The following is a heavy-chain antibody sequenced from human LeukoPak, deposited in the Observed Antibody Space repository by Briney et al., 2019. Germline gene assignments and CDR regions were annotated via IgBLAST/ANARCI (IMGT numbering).Heavy chain of an antibody. J-gene: IGHJ4*02. D-gene: IGHD3-10*01. CDR2: ISGSGGST. V-gene: IGHV3-23*01. CDR1: GFTFSSYA. Sequence: GGSLRLSCAASGFTFSSYAMSWVRQAPGKGREWVSGISGSGGSTYYADSVKGRFTISRDNSKNTLYLQMDSLRAEDTAVYYCAKGSYYYGSGSHFDSWGQGTLVTVSS. CDR3: AKGSYYYGSGSHFDS.